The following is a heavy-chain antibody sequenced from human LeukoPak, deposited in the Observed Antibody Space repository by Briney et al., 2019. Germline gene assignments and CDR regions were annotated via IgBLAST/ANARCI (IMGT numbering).Heavy chain of an antibody. V-gene: IGHV1-69*04. CDR3: ARDRGPGITIPLYGMDV. Sequence: SVKVSCKASEGTFSSYAISWVRQAPGQGLEWMGRIIPILGIANYAQKLQGRVTMTTDTSTSTAYMELRSLRSDDTAVYYCARDRGPGITIPLYGMDVWGQGTTVTVSS. CDR1: EGTFSSYA. CDR2: IIPILGIA. J-gene: IGHJ6*02. D-gene: IGHD3-9*01.